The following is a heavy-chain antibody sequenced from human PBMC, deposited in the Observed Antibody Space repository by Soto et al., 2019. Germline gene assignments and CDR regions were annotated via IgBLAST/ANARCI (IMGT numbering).Heavy chain of an antibody. J-gene: IGHJ4*02. CDR3: ARGEMVTLYFDY. D-gene: IGHD5-18*01. CDR2: IYYSGST. Sequence: PSETLSLTCTVSGGSISSGDYYWSWIRQPPGKGLEWIGYIYYSGSTYYNPSLKSRVTISVDTSKNQFSLKLSSVTAADTAVYYCARGEMVTLYFDYWGQRTLVTVSS. V-gene: IGHV4-30-4*01. CDR1: GGSISSGDYY.